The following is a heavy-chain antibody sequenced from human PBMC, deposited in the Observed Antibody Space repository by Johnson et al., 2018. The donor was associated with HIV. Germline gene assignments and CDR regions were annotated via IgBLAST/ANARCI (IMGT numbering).Heavy chain of an antibody. V-gene: IGHV3-23*04. CDR2: ISGSGGTT. CDR1: GFTFSNYA. Sequence: VQLVESGGGVVQPGRSLRLSCAASGFTFSNYAMNWVRQAPGKGLEWVSTISGSGGTTYYADSVKGRFTISRDNSKNTLYLQMNSLRAEDTAVYYCAKDPNPYYDSSGPDAFDIWGQGTMVTVSS. J-gene: IGHJ3*02. D-gene: IGHD3-22*01. CDR3: AKDPNPYYDSSGPDAFDI.